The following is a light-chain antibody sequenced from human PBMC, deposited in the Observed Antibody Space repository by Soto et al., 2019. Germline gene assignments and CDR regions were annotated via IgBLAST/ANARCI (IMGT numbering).Light chain of an antibody. V-gene: IGKV3D-20*02. Sequence: EIVLTQSPGTLSLSPGERATLSCRASRSVSSSYLAWYQQRRGQAPRLLIYGASTKATGIPARFSGSGSGTDFTLTISSLEPEDFAVYYCQQRSNWALTFGPGTKVDIK. CDR2: GAS. J-gene: IGKJ3*01. CDR3: QQRSNWALT. CDR1: RSVSSSY.